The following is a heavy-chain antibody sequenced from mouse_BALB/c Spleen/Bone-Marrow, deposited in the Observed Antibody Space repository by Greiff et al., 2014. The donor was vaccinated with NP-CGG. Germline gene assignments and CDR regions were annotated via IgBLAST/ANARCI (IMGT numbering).Heavy chain of an antibody. CDR3: ASPYGNYDAMDY. CDR2: IYPGDGDT. J-gene: IGHJ4*01. D-gene: IGHD2-1*01. Sequence: QVQLKESGAELARPGASVKLSRKASGYTFTSYWMQWVKQRPGRGLQWIEAIYPGDGDTRYTQKFRGKATLTADKSSNTAYMQLSSLTSEDSAVYFCASPYGNYDAMDYWGQGTSVTVSS. CDR1: GYTFTSYW. V-gene: IGHV1-87*01.